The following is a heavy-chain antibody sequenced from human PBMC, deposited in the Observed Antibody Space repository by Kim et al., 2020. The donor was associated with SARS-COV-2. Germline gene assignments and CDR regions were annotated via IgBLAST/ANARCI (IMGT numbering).Heavy chain of an antibody. CDR2: INPSGGST. CDR1: GYTFTSYY. V-gene: IGHV1-46*01. D-gene: IGHD3-10*01. Sequence: ASVKVSCKASGYTFTSYYMHWVRQAPGQGLEWMGIINPSGGSTSYAQKFQGRVTMTRDTSTSTVYMELSSLRSEDTAVHYCARAPGGLLWFGPQNWFDPWGQGTLVTVSS. CDR3: ARAPGGLLWFGPQNWFDP. J-gene: IGHJ5*02.